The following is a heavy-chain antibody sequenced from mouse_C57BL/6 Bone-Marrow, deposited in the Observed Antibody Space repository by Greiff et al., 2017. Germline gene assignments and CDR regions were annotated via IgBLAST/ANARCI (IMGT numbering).Heavy chain of an antibody. CDR1: GYSITSGYY. J-gene: IGHJ4*01. CDR2: ISYDGSN. V-gene: IGHV3-6*01. CDR3: ASYLLLAMDY. D-gene: IGHD2-1*01. Sequence: EVKLMESGPGLVKPSQSLSLTCSVTGYSITSGYYWNWIRQFPGNKLEWMGYISYDGSNNYNPSLKNRISITRDTSKNQFFLKLNSVTTEDTATYYCASYLLLAMDYWGQGTSVTVSS.